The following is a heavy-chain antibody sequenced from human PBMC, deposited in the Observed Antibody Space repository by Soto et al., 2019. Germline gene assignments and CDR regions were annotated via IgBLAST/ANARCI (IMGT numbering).Heavy chain of an antibody. J-gene: IGHJ6*02. CDR2: IIPIFGTA. Sequence: SVKVSCKACGGTFSSYAISWVRQAPGQGLEWMGGIIPIFGTANYAQKFQGRVTITADESTSTAYMELSSLRSEDTAVYYCARAGGYCSSTSCYSDYCGMDVWGQGTTVTVSS. CDR1: GGTFSSYA. D-gene: IGHD2-2*01. CDR3: ARAGGYCSSTSCYSDYCGMDV. V-gene: IGHV1-69*13.